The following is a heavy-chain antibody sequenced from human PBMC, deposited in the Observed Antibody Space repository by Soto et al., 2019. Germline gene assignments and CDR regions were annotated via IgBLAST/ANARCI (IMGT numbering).Heavy chain of an antibody. D-gene: IGHD1-26*01. Sequence: PGGSLRLSCAASGFTFSDHYMDWVRQAPGKGLEWVGRIRKKVNSYTTEYAASVKGRFTISRDDSKNSLYLQMNSLEVEDMAVYFCVRVSMGESYMPLASWGQGTLVTVSS. V-gene: IGHV3-72*01. CDR2: IRKKVNSYTT. CDR3: VRVSMGESYMPLAS. J-gene: IGHJ5*02. CDR1: GFTFSDHY.